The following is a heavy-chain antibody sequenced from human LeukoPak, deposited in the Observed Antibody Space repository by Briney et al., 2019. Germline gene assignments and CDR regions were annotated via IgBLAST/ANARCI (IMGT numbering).Heavy chain of an antibody. CDR2: ISGGGVTT. Sequence: GGSLRLSCVGSGFTSIAYALTWARQAPGKGLEWVSGISGGGVTTYYADSVKGRFTISRDNSKNTLYLQMNSLRADDTAIYYCARNQQLGGHSYYYYGMDVWAQGTTVTVPS. CDR1: GFTSIAYA. J-gene: IGHJ6*02. CDR3: ARNQQLGGHSYYYYGMDV. V-gene: IGHV3-23*01. D-gene: IGHD3-16*01.